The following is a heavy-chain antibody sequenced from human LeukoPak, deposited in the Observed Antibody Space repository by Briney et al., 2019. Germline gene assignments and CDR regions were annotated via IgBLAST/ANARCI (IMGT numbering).Heavy chain of an antibody. CDR1: GFTFSSYS. V-gene: IGHV3-48*04. D-gene: IGHD6-19*01. CDR2: ISSSSRTI. CDR3: ARVGTSGWTSDY. Sequence: GGSLRLSCAASGFTFSSYSINWVRQAPGKVLEWLSYISSSSRTISYADSLKGRFTVSRGNAKNSLDLQMNSLRVEDTAVYYCARVGTSGWTSDYWGQGTLVTVSS. J-gene: IGHJ4*02.